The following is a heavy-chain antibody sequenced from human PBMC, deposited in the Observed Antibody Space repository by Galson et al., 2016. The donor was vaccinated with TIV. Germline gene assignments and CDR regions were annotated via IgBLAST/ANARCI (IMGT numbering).Heavy chain of an antibody. CDR3: SRPSHYYDISSFYPLDF. V-gene: IGHV3-74*01. CDR2: INTDGSTT. Sequence: SLRLSCAASGFTFSTYWMHWVRQAPGKGLVWVSRINTDGSTTNYADSVKGRFTISRDNAKNKLYLQMNGLSAEDTAVYYFSRPSHYYDISSFYPLDFWGQGTLVTVSS. J-gene: IGHJ4*02. CDR1: GFTFSTYW. D-gene: IGHD3-22*01.